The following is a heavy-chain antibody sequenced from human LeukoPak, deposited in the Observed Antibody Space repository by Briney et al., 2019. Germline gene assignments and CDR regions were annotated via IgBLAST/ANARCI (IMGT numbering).Heavy chain of an antibody. CDR3: ARSYSYGYCNDY. D-gene: IGHD5-18*01. CDR2: IYYSGST. Sequence: SETLSLTCTVSGGSISNGDYYWSWIRQPPGEGLEWIGYIYYSGSTYYNPSLKSRVTISVDTSKNQFSLKLGSVTAADTAVYYCARSYSYGYCNDYWGQGTLVTVSS. V-gene: IGHV4-30-4*01. J-gene: IGHJ4*02. CDR1: GGSISNGDYY.